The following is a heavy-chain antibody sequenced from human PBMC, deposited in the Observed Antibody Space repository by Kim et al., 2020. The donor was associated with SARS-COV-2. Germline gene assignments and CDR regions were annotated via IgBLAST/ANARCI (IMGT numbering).Heavy chain of an antibody. CDR1: GGTFSSYA. D-gene: IGHD3-22*01. V-gene: IGHV1-69*04. CDR2: IIPILGIA. J-gene: IGHJ3*02. CDR3: ARLSDSSGYSPDAFDI. Sequence: SVKVSCKASGGTFSSYAISWVRQAPGQGLEWMGRIIPILGIANYAQKFQGRVTITADKSTSTAYMELSSLRSEDTAVYYCARLSDSSGYSPDAFDIWGQ.